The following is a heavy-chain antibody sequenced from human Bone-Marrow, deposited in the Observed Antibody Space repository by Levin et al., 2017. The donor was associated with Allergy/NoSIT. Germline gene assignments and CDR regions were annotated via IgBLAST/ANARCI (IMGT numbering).Heavy chain of an antibody. CDR3: ARGQGSYYFYGMDV. D-gene: IGHD3-10*01. CDR1: GASFSNYY. J-gene: IGHJ6*02. CDR2: INHSGST. Sequence: SSETLSLTCAVYGASFSNYYWSWIRQPPGKGLEWIGEINHSGSTNYNPSLKSRVTVSVDTSRNQFSLKVSSVTAADTAVYFCARGQGSYYFYGMDVWGQGTTVIVSS. V-gene: IGHV4-34*01.